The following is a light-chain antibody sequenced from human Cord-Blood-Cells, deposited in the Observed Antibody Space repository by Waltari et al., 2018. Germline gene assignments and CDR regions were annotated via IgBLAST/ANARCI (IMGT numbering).Light chain of an antibody. CDR2: APS. CDR3: QQYYSHPLT. Sequence: IRLTQSPSSLSASTGDRATITCRGSQGLSSYLAWYQQKPGKAPKLLIYAPSTLQSGVPSRFSGSGSGTDFTLTISCLQSEDCATYDCQQYYSHPLTFGGGTKVEIK. V-gene: IGKV1-8*01. CDR1: QGLSSY. J-gene: IGKJ4*01.